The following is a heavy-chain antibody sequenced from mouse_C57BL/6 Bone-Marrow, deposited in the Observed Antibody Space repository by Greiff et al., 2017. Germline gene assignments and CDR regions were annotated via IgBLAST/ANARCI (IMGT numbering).Heavy chain of an antibody. Sequence: VKLQESGAELVMPGASVKLSCKASGYTFTSYWMHWVKQRPGQGLEWIGEIDPSDSYTNYNQKFKGKSTLTVDKSSSTAYMQLSSLTSEDSAVYYCAPLLPTGFDYWGQGTTLTVSS. J-gene: IGHJ2*01. CDR1: GYTFTSYW. D-gene: IGHD1-2*01. V-gene: IGHV1-69*01. CDR2: IDPSDSYT. CDR3: APLLPTGFDY.